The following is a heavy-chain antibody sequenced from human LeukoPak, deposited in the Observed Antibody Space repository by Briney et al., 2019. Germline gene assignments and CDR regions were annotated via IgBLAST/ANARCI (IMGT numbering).Heavy chain of an antibody. CDR1: GFTVSSNY. V-gene: IGHV3-66*02. CDR2: IYSGGST. J-gene: IGHJ4*02. CDR3: ARDRGNYGLDY. D-gene: IGHD4-11*01. Sequence: GGSLRLSCAASGFTVSSNYMSWVRQAPGKGLEWVSVIYSGGSTYYADSVKGRFTISRDNSKNTLYLQMNSLRAEDTAVYCCARDRGNYGLDYWGQGTLVTVSS.